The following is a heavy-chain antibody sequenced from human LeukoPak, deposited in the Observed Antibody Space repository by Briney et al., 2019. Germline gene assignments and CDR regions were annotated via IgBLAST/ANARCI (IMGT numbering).Heavy chain of an antibody. CDR3: ARGRGSYSLDY. CDR2: LSSGGINK. V-gene: IGHV3-30-3*01. J-gene: IGHJ4*02. D-gene: IGHD1-26*01. Sequence: TGGSLRLSCEASGFTFSSYAMHWVRQAPGKGLEWVALLSSGGINKYDADSVKGRFTISRDNSKNTLCLLMNSLRADDTAVYYCARGRGSYSLDYWGQGTLVTVSS. CDR1: GFTFSSYA.